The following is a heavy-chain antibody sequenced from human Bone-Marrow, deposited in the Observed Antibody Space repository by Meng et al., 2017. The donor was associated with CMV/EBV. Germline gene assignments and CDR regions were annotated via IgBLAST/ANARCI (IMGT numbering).Heavy chain of an antibody. V-gene: IGHV3-15*01. CDR3: TTDRPPYYDFWSGPEWFDP. CDR2: IKSKTDGGTT. Sequence: GGSLRLSCTVSGGSISGGDYYWSWIRQPPGKGLEWVGRIKSKTDGGTTDYAASVKGRLIISRDDSKNTLFLQMNSLKTEDTAVYYCTTDRPPYYDFWSGPEWFDPWGQGTLVTI. D-gene: IGHD3-3*01. J-gene: IGHJ5*02. CDR1: GGSISGGDYY.